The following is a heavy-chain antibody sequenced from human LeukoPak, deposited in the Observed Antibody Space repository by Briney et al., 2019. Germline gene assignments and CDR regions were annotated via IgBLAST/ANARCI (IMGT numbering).Heavy chain of an antibody. CDR1: GDSISSYY. D-gene: IGHD3-10*01. CDR2: IHYSGST. J-gene: IGHJ4*02. CDR3: ARDYYGSGTFDY. Sequence: SETLSLTCSVSGDSISSYYWSWIRQPPGKGLEWIGYIHYSGSTKYNPSLKSRVTISVDTSKNQFSLKLSSVTAADTAVYYCARDYYGSGTFDYWGQGTLVTVSS. V-gene: IGHV4-59*01.